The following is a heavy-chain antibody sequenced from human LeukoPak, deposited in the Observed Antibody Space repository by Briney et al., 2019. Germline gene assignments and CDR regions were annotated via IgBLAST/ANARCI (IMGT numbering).Heavy chain of an antibody. J-gene: IGHJ4*01. V-gene: IGHV4-39*02. CDR3: ARGINGAKWLVPYYFDY. D-gene: IGHD6-19*01. CDR2: IYYSGST. CDR1: GGSISSSSYY. Sequence: PSETLSLTYTVSGGSISSSSYYWGWIRQPPGKGLEWIGSIYYSGSTYYNPSLKSRVTISVDTSKSLFSLKLSSVTAADTAVYYCARGINGAKWLVPYYFDYWGHGTLVTVSS.